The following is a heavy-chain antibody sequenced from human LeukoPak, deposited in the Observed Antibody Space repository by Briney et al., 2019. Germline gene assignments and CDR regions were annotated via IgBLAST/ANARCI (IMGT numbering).Heavy chain of an antibody. V-gene: IGHV4-61*01. D-gene: IGHD6-13*01. CDR1: GGSVSSASYY. CDR3: ARFTTGYSGSWYYFDY. CDR2: IYYSGST. J-gene: IGHJ4*02. Sequence: PSETLSLTCTVSGGSVSSASYYWTWIRQPPGKGLEWIGYIYYSGSTKYNPSLKSRVSISVDTSKNQFSLRLTSVTAADTAVYYCARFTTGYSGSWYYFDYWGQGTLVTVSS.